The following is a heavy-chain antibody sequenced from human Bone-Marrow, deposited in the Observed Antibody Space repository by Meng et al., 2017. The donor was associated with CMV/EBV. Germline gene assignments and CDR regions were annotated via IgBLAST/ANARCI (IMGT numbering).Heavy chain of an antibody. V-gene: IGHV3-7*01. J-gene: IGHJ6*02. D-gene: IGHD3-3*01. CDR1: GFTFSPYW. CDR2: INQNGSQK. Sequence: GGSLRLSCAASGFTFSPYWMSWVRQAPGKGLEWVANINQNGSQKNYVDSVKGRFTISRDNAKNSLYLQMNSLIAEDTAVYYCARGGWDYDFWSGYHGGMDVWGQGTTVTVSS. CDR3: ARGGWDYDFWSGYHGGMDV.